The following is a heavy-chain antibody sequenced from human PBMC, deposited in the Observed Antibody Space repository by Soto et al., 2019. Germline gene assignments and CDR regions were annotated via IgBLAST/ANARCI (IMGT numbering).Heavy chain of an antibody. CDR2: ISGRSNTT. Sequence: GGSLRLSCVASGFTFSDYNMNWVRQAPGKGLEWVSFISGRSNTTYYADSVKGRFTISRDNAKNSLYLLMNSLRAEDTAVYYCTREGDGSGFFSDFWGQGALVTVSS. CDR3: TREGDGSGFFSDF. D-gene: IGHD3-22*01. V-gene: IGHV3-48*01. J-gene: IGHJ4*02. CDR1: GFTFSDYN.